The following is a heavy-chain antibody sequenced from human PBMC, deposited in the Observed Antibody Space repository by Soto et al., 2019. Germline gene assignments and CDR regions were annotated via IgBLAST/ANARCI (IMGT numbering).Heavy chain of an antibody. CDR3: ARVISIFGVILYAMDV. CDR1: GYIFSTYE. CDR2: MNPTSGSA. Sequence: EASVKVSCKASGYIFSTYEINWVRQATGQGLEWMGWMNPTSGSAVYAQKFRGRVTMTRNTSISTAYMELSSLRSDDTAVYYCARVISIFGVILYAMDVWGQGTTVTVSS. D-gene: IGHD3-3*01. J-gene: IGHJ6*02. V-gene: IGHV1-8*01.